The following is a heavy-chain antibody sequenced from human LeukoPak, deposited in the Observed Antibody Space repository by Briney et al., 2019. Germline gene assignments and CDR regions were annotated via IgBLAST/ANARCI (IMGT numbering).Heavy chain of an antibody. CDR2: INHSGST. CDR1: GGSFSGYY. D-gene: IGHD6-13*01. V-gene: IGHV4-34*01. CDR3: ARSRYSSSRCYFDY. J-gene: IGHJ4*02. Sequence: PSETLSLTCAVYGGSFSGYYWSWIRQPPGKGLEWIGEINHSGSTNYNPSLKSRVTISVDTSKNQFSLKLSSVTAADTAVYYCARSRYSSSRCYFDYWGQGTLVTVSS.